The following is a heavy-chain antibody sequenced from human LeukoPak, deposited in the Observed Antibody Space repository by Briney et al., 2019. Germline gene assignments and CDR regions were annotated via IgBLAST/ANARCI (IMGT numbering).Heavy chain of an antibody. V-gene: IGHV1-2*02. CDR3: ARDWVGRYYYDSSGYYGE. Sequence: ASVKVSCKASGYTFTGYYVHWERQAPGQGLEWMGWINPNSGGTNYAQKFQGRVTMTRDTSISTAYMELSRLRSDDTAVYYCARDWVGRYYYDSSGYYGEWGQGTLVTVSS. CDR1: GYTFTGYY. CDR2: INPNSGGT. J-gene: IGHJ4*02. D-gene: IGHD3-22*01.